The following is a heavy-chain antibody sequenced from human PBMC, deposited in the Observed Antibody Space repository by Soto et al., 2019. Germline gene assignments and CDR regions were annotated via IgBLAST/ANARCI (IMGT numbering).Heavy chain of an antibody. V-gene: IGHV6-1*01. CDR2: TYYRSKWYY. Sequence: PSQTLSLTCVITGDSVSSNSAGWSWVRQSTSRGLEWLGRTYYRSKWYYEYAVSVRGRITINPDTSKNQYSLQLNSVTPEDTAVYFCARGEQYSGRIFDYWGQGTLVTVSS. CDR3: ARGEQYSGRIFDY. J-gene: IGHJ4*01. D-gene: IGHD1-26*01. CDR1: GDSVSSNSAG.